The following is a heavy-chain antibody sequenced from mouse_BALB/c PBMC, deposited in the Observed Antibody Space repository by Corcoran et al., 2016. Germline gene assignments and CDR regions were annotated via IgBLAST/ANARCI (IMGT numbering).Heavy chain of an antibody. V-gene: IGHV14-1*02. CDR3: ARAHYGYDGAWFAY. CDR1: GFNIKDYY. Sequence: VQLQQSGAELVRPGALVKLSCKASGFNIKDYYMHWVKQRPEQGLEWIGWIDPENGNTIYDPKFQGKASITADTSSNTAYLQLSSLTSEDTAVYYCARAHYGYDGAWFAYWGQGTLVTVSA. CDR2: IDPENGNT. D-gene: IGHD2-2*01. J-gene: IGHJ3*01.